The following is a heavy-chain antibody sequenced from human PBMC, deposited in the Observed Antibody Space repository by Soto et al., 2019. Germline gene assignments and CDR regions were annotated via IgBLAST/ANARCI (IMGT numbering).Heavy chain of an antibody. J-gene: IGHJ3*02. V-gene: IGHV1-46*04. CDR3: SREEKIAVAGKLTVFDI. CDR1: GDTYTSYY. CDR2: FNPSGGGT. D-gene: IGHD6-19*01. Sequence: QVQLVQSGAEVKKPGASVKVSCKASGDTYTSYYIHWVRQAPGQGLGWMGTFNPSGGGTFYAQKLQGRVTMTGDTSTSTVYMELSSLRSEDTDVYYCSREEKIAVAGKLTVFDIWGQGTMVTVSS.